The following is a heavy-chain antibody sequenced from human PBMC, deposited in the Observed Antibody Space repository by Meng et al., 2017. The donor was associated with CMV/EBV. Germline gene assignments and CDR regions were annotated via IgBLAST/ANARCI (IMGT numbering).Heavy chain of an antibody. D-gene: IGHD2-2*01. CDR1: GYSFTSYW. Sequence: KVSCKGSGYSFTSYWIGWVRQMPGKGLEWMGIIYPGDSDTRYSPSFQGQVTISADKSISTAYLQWSSLKASDTAMYYCARRVGSTSSSYWFDPWGQGTLVTVSS. V-gene: IGHV5-51*01. CDR2: IYPGDSDT. J-gene: IGHJ5*02. CDR3: ARRVGSTSSSYWFDP.